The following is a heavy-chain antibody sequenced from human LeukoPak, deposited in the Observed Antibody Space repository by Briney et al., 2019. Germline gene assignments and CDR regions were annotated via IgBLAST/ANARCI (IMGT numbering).Heavy chain of an antibody. CDR2: IYTSGST. D-gene: IGHD3-10*01. V-gene: IGHV4-4*07. Sequence: SETLSLTCTVSGGSISSYYWSWIRQPAGKGLEWIGRIYTSGSTNYNPSLTSRVTMSVDTSKNQFSLKLSSVTAADTAVYYCARGMGSGSSTSYYYYYYMDVWGKGTTVTISS. J-gene: IGHJ6*03. CDR1: GGSISSYY. CDR3: ARGMGSGSSTSYYYYYYMDV.